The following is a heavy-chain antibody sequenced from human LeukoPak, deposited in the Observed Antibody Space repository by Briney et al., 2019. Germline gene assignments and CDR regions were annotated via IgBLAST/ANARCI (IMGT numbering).Heavy chain of an antibody. J-gene: IGHJ4*02. CDR3: ARDSTPDYGGPDY. D-gene: IGHD4/OR15-4a*01. Sequence: GGSLRLSCAASGFTFSSYAMTWVRQAPGKGLEWVSSISSSSSYIYYADSVKGRFTISRDNAKNSLYLQMNSLRAEDTAVYYCARDSTPDYGGPDYWGQGTLVTVSS. CDR2: ISSSSSYI. CDR1: GFTFSSYA. V-gene: IGHV3-21*01.